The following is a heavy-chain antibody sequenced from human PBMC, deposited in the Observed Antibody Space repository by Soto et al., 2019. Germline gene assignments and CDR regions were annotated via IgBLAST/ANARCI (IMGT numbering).Heavy chain of an antibody. CDR1: VDTVTSYS. CDR2: INAGNGNT. CDR3: ARDIDSDV. V-gene: IGHV1-3*01. D-gene: IGHD3-9*01. Sequence: ASVKVSCKASVDTVTSYSMHWVRQAPGQRLEWMGWINAGNGNTKYSQKFQGRVTITRDTSASTAYMELRSLRSEDTAVYYCARDIDSDVWGQGTTVTVSS. J-gene: IGHJ6*02.